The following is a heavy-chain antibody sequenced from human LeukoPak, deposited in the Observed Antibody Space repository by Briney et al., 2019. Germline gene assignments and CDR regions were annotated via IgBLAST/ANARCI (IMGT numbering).Heavy chain of an antibody. D-gene: IGHD3-10*01. CDR3: AGTTMVRGVGNWFDP. Sequence: ASVKVSCKASGYTFTSYGISWVRQAPGQGLEWMGWISAYNGNTNYAQKLQGRVTMTTDTSTSTAYMELRSLRSNDTAVYYCAGTTMVRGVGNWFDPWGQGTLVTVSS. CDR2: ISAYNGNT. V-gene: IGHV1-18*01. CDR1: GYTFTSYG. J-gene: IGHJ5*02.